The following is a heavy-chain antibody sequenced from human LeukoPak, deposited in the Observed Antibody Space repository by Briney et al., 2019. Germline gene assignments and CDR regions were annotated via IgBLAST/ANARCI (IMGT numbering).Heavy chain of an antibody. V-gene: IGHV4-30-4*08. CDR3: ARGGTRITIVGVVINDFDY. CDR2: IYHSGTT. J-gene: IGHJ4*02. D-gene: IGHD3-3*01. CDR1: GGSISSGDYY. Sequence: SQTLSLTCTVSGGSISSGDYYWSWIRQPPGKGLEWIGYIYHSGTTYYNPSLKSRLTRSVDTPRNQFSLKLRSVTAADTAVYYCARGGTRITIVGVVINDFDYWGQGTLVTVSS.